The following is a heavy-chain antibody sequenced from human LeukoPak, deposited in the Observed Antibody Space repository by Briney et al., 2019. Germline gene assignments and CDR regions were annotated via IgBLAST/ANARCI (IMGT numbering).Heavy chain of an antibody. V-gene: IGHV4-39*01. D-gene: IGHD4-17*01. CDR1: SGSISSSSYY. CDR2: IYYSGST. Sequence: PSETLSLTCTVSSGSISSSSYYWGWIRQPPGKGLEWIGSIYYSGSTYYNPSLKSRVTISVDTSKNQFSLKLSSVTAADTAVYYCAGSYGAPHWYFDLWGRGTLVTVSS. J-gene: IGHJ2*01. CDR3: AGSYGAPHWYFDL.